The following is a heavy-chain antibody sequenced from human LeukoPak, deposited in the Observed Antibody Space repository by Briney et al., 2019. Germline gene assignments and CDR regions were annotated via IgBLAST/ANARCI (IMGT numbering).Heavy chain of an antibody. D-gene: IGHD6-13*01. CDR3: AKGPSSWTLYY. CDR1: GFTFSSYV. V-gene: IGHV3-33*06. J-gene: IGHJ4*02. CDR2: MWYDGSNK. Sequence: GGSLRLSCAASGFTFSSYVMHWLRQAPGKGLEWVALMWYDGSNKYYADSVKGRFTISRDNSKNTLFLQMNSLRAEDTAVYYCAKGPSSWTLYYWGQGTLVTVSS.